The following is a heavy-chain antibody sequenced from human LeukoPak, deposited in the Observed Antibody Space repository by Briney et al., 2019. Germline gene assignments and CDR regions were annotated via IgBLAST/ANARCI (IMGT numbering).Heavy chain of an antibody. CDR1: GGSLSDYY. D-gene: IGHD4-11*01. CDR3: ARAPATLQYAYYYYYMDV. V-gene: IGHV4-34*01. CDR2: INHSGST. Sequence: SETLSLTCAVYGGSLSDYYWSWICQPPGKGLEWIGEINHSGSTNYNPSLKSRVTISADTSKNQFSLKLTSVNAADTAVYYCARAPATLQYAYYYYYMDVWGKGTTVTVSS. J-gene: IGHJ6*03.